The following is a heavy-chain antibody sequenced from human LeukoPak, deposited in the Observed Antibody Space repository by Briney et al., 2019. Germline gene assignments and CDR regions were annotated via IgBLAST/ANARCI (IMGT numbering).Heavy chain of an antibody. D-gene: IGHD1-1*01. V-gene: IGHV3-23*01. CDR1: GFTFSSYA. Sequence: PGGSLRLSCAASGFTFSSYAMSWVRKAPGKGLEWVSAISGSGGSTYYAGSVKGRFTISRDNSKNTLYLQMNSLRAEDTAVYYCARDWNAGGYYFDYWGQGTLVTVSS. CDR3: ARDWNAGGYYFDY. CDR2: ISGSGGST. J-gene: IGHJ4*02.